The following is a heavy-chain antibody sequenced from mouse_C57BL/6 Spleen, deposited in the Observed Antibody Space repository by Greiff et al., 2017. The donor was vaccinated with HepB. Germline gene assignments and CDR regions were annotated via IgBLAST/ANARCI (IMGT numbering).Heavy chain of an antibody. V-gene: IGHV1-62-3*01. CDR1: GYTFTSYW. Sequence: QVQLQQPGAELVKPGASVKLSCKASGYTFTSYWMHWVKQRPGRGLEWIGRIDPNSGSTNYNEKFKSKATLTVDTSSSTAYMQLSSLTSEDSAVYYCARKPLYYDQRDYYAMDYWGQGTSVTVSS. CDR2: IDPNSGST. CDR3: ARKPLYYDQRDYYAMDY. D-gene: IGHD2-4*01. J-gene: IGHJ4*01.